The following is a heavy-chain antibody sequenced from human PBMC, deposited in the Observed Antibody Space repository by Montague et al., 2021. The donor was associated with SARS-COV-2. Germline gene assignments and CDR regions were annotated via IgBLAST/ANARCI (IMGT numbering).Heavy chain of an antibody. CDR1: GGSISSYY. CDR3: ARGRRITFGGVIGWFSTFDY. Sequence: SETLSLTCTVSGGSISSYYWSWIRQPPGGGLEWIGYIYYSGSTXXXPSXXXRVTISVDTSKNQFSLKLSSVTAADTAVYYCARGRRITFGGVIGWFSTFDYWGQGPLVTVSS. CDR2: IYYSGST. V-gene: IGHV4-59*01. D-gene: IGHD3-16*02. J-gene: IGHJ4*02.